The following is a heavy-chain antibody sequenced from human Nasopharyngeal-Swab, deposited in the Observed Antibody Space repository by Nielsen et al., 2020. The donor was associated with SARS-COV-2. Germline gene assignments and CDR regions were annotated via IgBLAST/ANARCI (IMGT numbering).Heavy chain of an antibody. J-gene: IGHJ6*02. Sequence: GEALKISWSTSGFSFEDYAVSWVRQAPRTGLGGVGFVSSYAYGGTGRYAASVQGRFTMSRDDSEGTAYLQMDSLKVEDTGVYYCTRDVSRGVLSHYYGLDIWGQGTTVTVSS. CDR1: GFSFEDYA. D-gene: IGHD3-10*01. V-gene: IGHV3-49*04. CDR3: TRDVSRGVLSHYYGLDI. CDR2: VSSYAYGGTG.